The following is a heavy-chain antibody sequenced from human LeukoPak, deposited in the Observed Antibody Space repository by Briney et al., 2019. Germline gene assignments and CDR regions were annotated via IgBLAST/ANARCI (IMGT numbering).Heavy chain of an antibody. CDR1: GYTFTSYD. Sequence: ASVKVSCKASGYTFTSYDINWVRQATGQGLEWMGWMNPNSGSTGYAQKFQGRVTITRNTSISTAYMELSSLRSEDTAVYYCARGIFSSGYYPDAFDIWGQGTMVTVSS. D-gene: IGHD3-22*01. CDR3: ARGIFSSGYYPDAFDI. J-gene: IGHJ3*02. CDR2: MNPNSGST. V-gene: IGHV1-8*01.